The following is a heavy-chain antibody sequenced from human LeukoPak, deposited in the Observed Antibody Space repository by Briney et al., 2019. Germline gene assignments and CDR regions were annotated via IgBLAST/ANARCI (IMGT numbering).Heavy chain of an antibody. CDR2: IFASGST. J-gene: IGHJ4*02. CDR3: ARDTSFRGGRFDY. V-gene: IGHV4-4*07. Sequence: SETLSLTCTVSGGPISSYSWSWIRQPAGKGLEWIGRIFASGSTKYNPSLKSRVTISVDTSKNQFSLKLSSVTAADTAVYYCARDTSFRGGRFDYWGQGTLVTVSS. CDR1: GGPISSYS. D-gene: IGHD2-2*01.